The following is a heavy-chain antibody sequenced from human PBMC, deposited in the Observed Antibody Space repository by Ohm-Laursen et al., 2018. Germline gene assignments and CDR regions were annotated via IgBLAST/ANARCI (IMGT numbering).Heavy chain of an antibody. CDR1: GGSVSSGTDY. V-gene: IGHV4-61*01. J-gene: IGHJ4*02. CDR3: ARLPHGNYRYNFDY. CDR2: IDYSGST. D-gene: IGHD4-11*01. Sequence: TLSLTCSVSGGSVSSGTDYWSWVRQPPGKGLEWIGYIDYSGSTNYNPSLRTRLTMSVDTSKNRFSLRLSSVTAEDTAVYYCARLPHGNYRYNFDYWGQGLLVTVSS.